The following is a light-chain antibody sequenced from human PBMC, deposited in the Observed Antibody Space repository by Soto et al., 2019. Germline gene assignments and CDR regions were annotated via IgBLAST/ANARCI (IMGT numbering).Light chain of an antibody. J-gene: IGLJ2*01. Sequence: QSVLTQPPSVSAAPGQKVTISCSGSSSNIGNNYVFWCQQLPGTAPKLLIYDNDKRPSGIPDRFSGSKSGTSATLGITGLQTGDEADYYCATWDRSLSVGVFGGGTQLTVL. CDR3: ATWDRSLSVGV. V-gene: IGLV1-51*01. CDR1: SSNIGNNY. CDR2: DND.